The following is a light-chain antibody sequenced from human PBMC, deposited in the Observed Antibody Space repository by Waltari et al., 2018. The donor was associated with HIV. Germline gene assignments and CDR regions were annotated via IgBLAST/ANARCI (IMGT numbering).Light chain of an antibody. J-gene: IGKJ1*01. Sequence: EIVLTQSPGTLSLSPGERATLSCRASQSVLTGYLAWSQQKPGPSPRLLIYGASTRATGIPDRFSDSGSGTDFSLTISGREPEDFATYYCQQYGNVPWTFGQGTRVEIK. CDR1: QSVLTGY. CDR3: QQYGNVPWT. CDR2: GAS. V-gene: IGKV3-20*01.